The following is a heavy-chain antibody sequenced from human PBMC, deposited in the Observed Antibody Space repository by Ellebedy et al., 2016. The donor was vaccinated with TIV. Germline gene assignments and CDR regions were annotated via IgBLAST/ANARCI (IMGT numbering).Heavy chain of an antibody. CDR1: GFTFRSYW. D-gene: IGHD4-17*01. J-gene: IGHJ5*02. Sequence: GEFLKISCAASGFTFRSYWMSWVRQAPGKGLEWVANIYQDGSEKYYVDSVKGRFTISRDNAKNSLCLQMNSLRVEDTAVYYCARRGSYGDYAVQINNWFDRWGQGTLVTVYS. V-gene: IGHV3-7*01. CDR2: IYQDGSEK. CDR3: ARRGSYGDYAVQINNWFDR.